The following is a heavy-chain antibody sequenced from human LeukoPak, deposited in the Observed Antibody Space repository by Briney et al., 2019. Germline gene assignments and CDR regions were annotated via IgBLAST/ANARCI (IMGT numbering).Heavy chain of an antibody. D-gene: IGHD5-24*01. CDR3: ARHESILGWLQLNY. J-gene: IGHJ4*02. CDR2: IYYSGGT. CDR1: GGSISSYY. Sequence: SETLSLTCNVSGGSISSYYWSWIRQPPGKGLEWIGYIYYSGGTNYNPSLKSRVAISVDTSKNQFSLKLSSVTAADTAVYYCARHESILGWLQLNYWGQGTLVTVSS. V-gene: IGHV4-59*08.